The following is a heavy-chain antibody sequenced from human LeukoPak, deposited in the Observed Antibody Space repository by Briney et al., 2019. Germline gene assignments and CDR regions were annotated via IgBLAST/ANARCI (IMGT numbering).Heavy chain of an antibody. Sequence: SVKVSCKASGGTFSSYAISWVRQAPGQGLEWMGWIIPIFGTANYAQKFQGRVTITADESTSTAYMELSSLRSEDTAVYYCAREVPFRASPTFDYWGQGTLVTVSS. CDR2: IIPIFGTA. J-gene: IGHJ4*02. V-gene: IGHV1-69*13. CDR3: AREVPFRASPTFDY. CDR1: GGTFSSYA.